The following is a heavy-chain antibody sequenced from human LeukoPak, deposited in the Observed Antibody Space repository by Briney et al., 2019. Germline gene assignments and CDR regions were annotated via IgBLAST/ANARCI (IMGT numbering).Heavy chain of an antibody. V-gene: IGHV1-2*02. CDR1: GYTLTGYY. J-gene: IGHJ3*02. CDR2: INPNGDGT. Sequence: ASVKVSCKASGYTLTGYYIHWVRQAPGQGLEWMGWINPNGDGTNYAQNFQGRVTVTRDTSISTAYMELSRLTSDDTAVYYCTSLIIVDAFDIWGQGTLVTVSS. CDR3: TSLIIVDAFDI. D-gene: IGHD2-21*01.